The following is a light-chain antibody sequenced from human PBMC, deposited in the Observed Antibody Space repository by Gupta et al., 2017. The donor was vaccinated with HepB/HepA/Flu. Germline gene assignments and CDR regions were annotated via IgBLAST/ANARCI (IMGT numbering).Light chain of an antibody. Sequence: ETISTQSPDTLSLSPGERDALSCRASQNVTSNYLAWYPQIPGQSPRLVIYGASRRPTDIPDRFSGNGSQTDFTLTISRLEPEDVALYYCQQYGDSPVTFGQGTRLDIK. CDR2: GAS. J-gene: IGKJ5*01. CDR1: QNVTSNY. CDR3: QQYGDSPVT. V-gene: IGKV3-20*01.